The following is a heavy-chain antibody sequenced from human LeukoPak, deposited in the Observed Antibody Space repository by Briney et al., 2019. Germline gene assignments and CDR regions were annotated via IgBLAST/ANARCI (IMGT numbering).Heavy chain of an antibody. V-gene: IGHV3-30*18. J-gene: IGHJ6*04. Sequence: GGSLRLSCAASGFTFSSYGMHWVRQAPGKGLEWVAVISYDGSNKYYADSVKGRFTISRDNSKNTLYLQMNSLRAEDTAVYYCAKVPGLERAYYYYGMDVWGKGTTVTASS. CDR3: AKVPGLERAYYYYGMDV. D-gene: IGHD1-1*01. CDR1: GFTFSSYG. CDR2: ISYDGSNK.